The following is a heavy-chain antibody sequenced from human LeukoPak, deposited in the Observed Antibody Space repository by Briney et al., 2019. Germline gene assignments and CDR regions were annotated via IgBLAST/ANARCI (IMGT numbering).Heavy chain of an antibody. CDR3: AKDAGDKSNYYGLDV. J-gene: IGHJ6*02. CDR2: ISLSAGSI. V-gene: IGHV1-46*02. D-gene: IGHD1-26*01. CDR1: AYTFKNYY. Sequence: GASMKVSCKASAYTFKNYYMHWVRQAPGQGLEWMGRISLSAGSISYAQKFRGSLTISRDTSTSTVYMELSSLRSEDTAVYYCAKDAGDKSNYYGLDVWGQGTTVTVSS.